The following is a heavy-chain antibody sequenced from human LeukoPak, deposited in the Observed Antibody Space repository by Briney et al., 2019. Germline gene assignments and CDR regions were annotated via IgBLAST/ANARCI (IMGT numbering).Heavy chain of an antibody. Sequence: ASVKVSCKASGYTFTGYYMHWVRQAPGQGLEWMGWINPNSGDTNYARKFQGRVTMTRDTSISTAYMELSRLRSDDTAVYYCARDWYQKAFDIWGQGTMVTVSS. CDR1: GYTFTGYY. D-gene: IGHD2-2*01. CDR2: INPNSGDT. CDR3: ARDWYQKAFDI. V-gene: IGHV1-2*02. J-gene: IGHJ3*02.